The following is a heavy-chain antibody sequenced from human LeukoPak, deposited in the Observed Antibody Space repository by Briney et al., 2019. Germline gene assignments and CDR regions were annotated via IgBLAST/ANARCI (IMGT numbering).Heavy chain of an antibody. D-gene: IGHD6-13*01. CDR3: AREGYSSSWYILYYFDY. J-gene: IGHJ4*02. V-gene: IGHV3-30-3*01. CDR2: ISYDGSNK. Sequence: TGGSLRLSCAASGFTFSSYAMHWVRQAPGKGLEWVAVISYDGSNKYYADSVKGRFTISRDNSKNTLYLQMNSLRAEDTAVYYCAREGYSSSWYILYYFDYWGQGTLVTVSS. CDR1: GFTFSSYA.